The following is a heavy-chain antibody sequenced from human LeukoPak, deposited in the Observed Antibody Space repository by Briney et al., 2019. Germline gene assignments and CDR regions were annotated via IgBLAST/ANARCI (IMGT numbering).Heavy chain of an antibody. D-gene: IGHD3-22*01. Sequence: GGSLRLSCAASGFTFDDYAMHWVRQAPGKGLEWVSLISWDGGSTYYADSVKGRLTISRDNSKNSLYLQMNSLRAEDTALYYCAKDIYPRYYYDSSGYFPDYWGQGTLVTVSS. CDR2: ISWDGGST. J-gene: IGHJ4*02. CDR1: GFTFDDYA. V-gene: IGHV3-43D*03. CDR3: AKDIYPRYYYDSSGYFPDY.